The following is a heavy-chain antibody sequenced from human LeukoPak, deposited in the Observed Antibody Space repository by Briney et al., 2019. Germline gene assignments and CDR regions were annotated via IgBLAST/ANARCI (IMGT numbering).Heavy chain of an antibody. Sequence: PGGSLRLSCAASGFTFSSYSMNWVRQAPGKGLEWVSSISSSSSYIYYADSVKGRFTISRDNAKTSLYLQMNSLRAEDTAVYYCARATTFGGVIVIPRGYYYYGMDVWGQGTTVTVSS. CDR1: GFTFSSYS. J-gene: IGHJ6*02. D-gene: IGHD3-16*02. CDR2: ISSSSSYI. CDR3: ARATTFGGVIVIPRGYYYYGMDV. V-gene: IGHV3-21*01.